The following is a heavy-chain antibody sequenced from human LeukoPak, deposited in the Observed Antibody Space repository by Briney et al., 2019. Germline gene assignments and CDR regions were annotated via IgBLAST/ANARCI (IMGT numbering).Heavy chain of an antibody. J-gene: IGHJ1*01. CDR1: GFIVSSNY. Sequence: SGGSLRLSCAASGFIVSSNYMSWVRQAPGKGLEWVSVIYSGGSTYSADSVKGRFTISRDNSKNTLYLQMNSLRAEDTAVYYCASVNGDGAEYFQHWGQGTLVTVSS. CDR3: ASVNGDGAEYFQH. D-gene: IGHD2-21*01. V-gene: IGHV3-53*01. CDR2: IYSGGST.